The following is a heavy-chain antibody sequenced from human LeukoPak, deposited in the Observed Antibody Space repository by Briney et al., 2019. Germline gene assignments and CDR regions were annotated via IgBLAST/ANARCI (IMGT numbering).Heavy chain of an antibody. D-gene: IGHD3-10*01. V-gene: IGHV4-59*01. CDR2: IYYSGST. J-gene: IGHJ4*02. CDR1: GGSISSYY. Sequence: PSETLSLTCTVSGGSISSYYWSWIRQPPGKGLEWIGYIYYSGSTNYNPSLKSRVTISVDTSKNQFFLKLSSVPAADTAVYYWASRWFVEFYDYWGQGTLVTVSS. CDR3: ASRWFVEFYDY.